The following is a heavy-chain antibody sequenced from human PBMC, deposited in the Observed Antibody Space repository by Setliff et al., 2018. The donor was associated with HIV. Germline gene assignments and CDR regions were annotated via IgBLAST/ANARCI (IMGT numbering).Heavy chain of an antibody. CDR2: IWCDGSDK. V-gene: IGHV3-33*06. D-gene: IGHD3-22*01. Sequence: GGSLRLSCAASGFTFSNCDMHWVRQAPGKGLEWVTVIWCDGSDKYYADSVKGRFTISTDNSKKTLSLQMNSLRAEDTAVYYCAKTYYYDSSGYYYFDSWGQGTLVTVSS. CDR1: GFTFSNCD. J-gene: IGHJ4*02. CDR3: AKTYYYDSSGYYYFDS.